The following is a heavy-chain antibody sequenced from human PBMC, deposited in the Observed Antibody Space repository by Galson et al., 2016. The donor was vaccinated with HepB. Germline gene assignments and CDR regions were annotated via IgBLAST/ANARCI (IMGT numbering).Heavy chain of an antibody. CDR1: GGSISTYY. J-gene: IGHJ4*02. CDR2: IYYTGHT. Sequence: SETLSLTCTVSGGSISTYYWTWIRQSPGKGLERIGYIYYTGHTNYNSSLGSRVTISVDTSKNQFSLNLSSVTAADTAVYYCARGVEAKGYYYDYWGQGTLVIVSS. V-gene: IGHV4-59*01. D-gene: IGHD2-15*01. CDR3: ARGVEAKGYYYDY.